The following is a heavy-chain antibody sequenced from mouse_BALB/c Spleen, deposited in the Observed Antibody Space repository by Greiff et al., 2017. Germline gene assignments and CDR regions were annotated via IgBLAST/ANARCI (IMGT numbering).Heavy chain of an antibody. J-gene: IGHJ4*01. CDR2: IDTSDSET. CDR3: ARGDCNYVFAMDY. V-gene: IGHV1S127*01. Sequence: VQLQQSGPQLVRPGASVKISCKASGYSFTSYWMHWVKQRPGQGLEWIGMIDTSDSETRLNQKFKDKATLTVDKSSSTAYMQLSSPTSEDSAVYYCARGDCNYVFAMDYWGQGTSVTVSS. D-gene: IGHD2-1*01. CDR1: GYSFTSYW.